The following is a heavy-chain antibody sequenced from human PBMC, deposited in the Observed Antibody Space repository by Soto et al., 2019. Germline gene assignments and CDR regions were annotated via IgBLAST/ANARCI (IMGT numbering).Heavy chain of an antibody. CDR3: ARRYCSGGSCYSGFDY. Sequence: SETLSLTCTVSGGSISSYYWSWIRQPPGKGLEWIGYIYYSGSTNYNPSLKSRVTISVDTSKNQFSLNLSSVTAADTAVYYCARRYCSGGSCYSGFDYWGQGTLVTVSS. CDR2: IYYSGST. V-gene: IGHV4-59*08. J-gene: IGHJ4*02. CDR1: GGSISSYY. D-gene: IGHD2-15*01.